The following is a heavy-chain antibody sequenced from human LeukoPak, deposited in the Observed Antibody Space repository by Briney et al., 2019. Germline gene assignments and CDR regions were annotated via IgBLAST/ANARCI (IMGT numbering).Heavy chain of an antibody. CDR1: GFTVSSNY. CDR3: ARVSSITMIVVVVDAFDI. V-gene: IGHV3-66*01. D-gene: IGHD3-22*01. J-gene: IGHJ3*02. Sequence: GVLRLSCAASGFTVSSNYMSWVRQAPGKGLEWVSVIYSGGSTYYADSVKGRFTISRDNSKNTLYLQMSSLRAEDTAVYYCARVSSITMIVVVVDAFDIWGQGTMVTVSS. CDR2: IYSGGST.